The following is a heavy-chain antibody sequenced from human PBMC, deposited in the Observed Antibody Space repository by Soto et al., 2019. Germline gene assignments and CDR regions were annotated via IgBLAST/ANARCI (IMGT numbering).Heavy chain of an antibody. CDR2: IIPIFGTA. D-gene: IGHD5-12*01. V-gene: IGHV1-69*13. J-gene: IGHJ3*02. CDR3: AREEATITGSDAFDI. CDR1: GGTFSSYA. Sequence: SVKVSCKASGGTFSSYASSCVRQAPGQGLEWMGGIIPIFGTANYAQKFQGRVTITADESTSTAYMELSSLRSEDTAVYYCAREEATITGSDAFDIWGQGTMVTVSS.